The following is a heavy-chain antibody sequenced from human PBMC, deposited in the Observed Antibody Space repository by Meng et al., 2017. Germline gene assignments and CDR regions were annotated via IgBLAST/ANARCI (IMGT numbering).Heavy chain of an antibody. CDR2: INPNSGGT. CDR3: ARGVEREDTAMLFN. Sequence: QVQVVQSGAEVKKPGASVKVSCKASGYTFTGYYMHWVRQAPGQGLEWMGRINPNSGGTNYAQKFQSRVTMTRDTSISTAYMERSRLRSDDTAVYYCARGVEREDTAMLFNWGQGTLVTVSS. D-gene: IGHD5-18*01. V-gene: IGHV1-2*06. CDR1: GYTFTGYY. J-gene: IGHJ4*02.